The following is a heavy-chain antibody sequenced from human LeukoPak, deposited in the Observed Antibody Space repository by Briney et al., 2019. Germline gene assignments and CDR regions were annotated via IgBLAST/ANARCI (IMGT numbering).Heavy chain of an antibody. CDR1: GFTFSTYS. J-gene: IGHJ4*02. D-gene: IGHD1-26*01. V-gene: IGHV3-21*01. Sequence: GGSLRLSCAASGFTFSTYSGNWIRQAPGKGLEGVSSISDDSNYIFYADSVKGRFTISRDNAKNSLYLQINSLTAEDSAVYYCASRRGSNRPFDYWGQGTLVTVSS. CDR2: ISDDSNYI. CDR3: ASRRGSNRPFDY.